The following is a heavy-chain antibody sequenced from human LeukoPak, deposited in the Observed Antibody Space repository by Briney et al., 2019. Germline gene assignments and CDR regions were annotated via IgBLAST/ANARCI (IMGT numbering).Heavy chain of an antibody. Sequence: ASVKVSCKVSGYTLTELSMHWVRQAPGKGLEWMGGFDPEDGETIYAQKFQGRVTMTEDTSTDTAYMELSSLRSEDTAVYYCASKYFGVAGADYYYYYYMDVWGKGTTVTVPS. CDR3: ASKYFGVAGADYYYYYYMDV. D-gene: IGHD6-19*01. V-gene: IGHV1-24*01. CDR1: GYTLTELS. CDR2: FDPEDGET. J-gene: IGHJ6*03.